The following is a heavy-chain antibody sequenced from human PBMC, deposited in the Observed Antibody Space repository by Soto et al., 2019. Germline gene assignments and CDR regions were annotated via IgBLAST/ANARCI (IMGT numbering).Heavy chain of an antibody. D-gene: IGHD5-18*01. CDR3: ARDVTAMEALYYYDT. V-gene: IGHV1-69*08. CDR2: ILPFLGST. J-gene: IGHJ4*02. Sequence: QLQLVQSGAAVKKPGSSVKVSCKASGGTLNTYTISWVRQAPGQGLEWMGSILPFLGSTNYEKKFQGRVTSTADQSTSTMELSSLRSEDTAVYFCARDVTAMEALYYYDTWGQGSLVTVSS. CDR1: GGTLNTYT.